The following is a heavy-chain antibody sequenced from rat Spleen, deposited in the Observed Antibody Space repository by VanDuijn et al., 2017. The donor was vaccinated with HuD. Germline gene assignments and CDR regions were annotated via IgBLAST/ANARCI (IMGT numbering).Heavy chain of an antibody. J-gene: IGHJ3*01. V-gene: IGHV5S10*01. Sequence: EVQLVESGGGLVQPGRSLKLSCAASGFTFSDYNMAWVRQSPKKGLEWVATISYDGSRTFYRDSVKGRCTISRDNAKSTLYLQMDSLRSEDTATYYCATGPRILRLDWFAYWGQGTLVTVSS. D-gene: IGHD1-6*01. CDR1: GFTFSDYN. CDR3: ATGPRILRLDWFAY. CDR2: ISYDGSRT.